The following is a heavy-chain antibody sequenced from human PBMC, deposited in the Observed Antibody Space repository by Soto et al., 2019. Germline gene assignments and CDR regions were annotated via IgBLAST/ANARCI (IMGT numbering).Heavy chain of an antibody. J-gene: IGHJ5*01. CDR2: IDPYDTGI. D-gene: IGHD2-21*01. V-gene: IGHV3-74*01. CDR3: ISDTLGDRDS. Sequence: PGGSLRLSCAASGFAFSSEWMHWVRQAPGKGLVWVSRIDPYDTGISYADSVKGRFTISRDKAKNTLYLQMNSLRAEDTDVYYCISDTLGDRDSWGQGNMVTVYS. CDR1: GFAFSSEW.